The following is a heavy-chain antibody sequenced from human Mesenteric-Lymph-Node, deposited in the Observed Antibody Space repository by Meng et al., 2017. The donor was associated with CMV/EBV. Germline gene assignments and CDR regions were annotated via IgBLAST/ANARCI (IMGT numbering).Heavy chain of an antibody. CDR1: GFTFSNYA. CDR2: ILYDGGNK. CDR3: ARDPGVRGVIRDGMDV. V-gene: IGHV3-30-3*01. D-gene: IGHD3-10*01. Sequence: GESLKISCAASGFTFSNYAMHWVRQAPGKGLEWVAVILYDGGNKYYADSVKGRFTISRDNSKNTLYLQMNTLRAEDTAVYYCARDPGVRGVIRDGMDVWGQGTTVTVSS. J-gene: IGHJ6*02.